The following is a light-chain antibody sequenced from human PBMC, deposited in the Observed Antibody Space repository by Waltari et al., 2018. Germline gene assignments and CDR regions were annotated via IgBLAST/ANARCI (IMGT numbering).Light chain of an antibody. Sequence: LQMTQSPPSLSASVGDRLTITCRASQGISNYLDWYQQKPGKVPKLLIYAASTLQSGVPSRFSGSGSGTDFTLTISSLQPEDVATYYCQKYNSAPLTFGQGTKVEIK. V-gene: IGKV1-27*01. CDR3: QKYNSAPLT. J-gene: IGKJ1*01. CDR1: QGISNY. CDR2: AAS.